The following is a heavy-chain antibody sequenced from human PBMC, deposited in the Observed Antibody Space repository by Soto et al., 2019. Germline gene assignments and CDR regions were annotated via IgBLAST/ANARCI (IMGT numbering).Heavy chain of an antibody. CDR2: IIPIFGTA. D-gene: IGHD2-15*01. V-gene: IGHV1-69*12. CDR3: ARDPPFERSGGGWRSL. Sequence: QVQLVQSGAAVKKPGSSVKVSCKASGGTFSSYAISWVRQAPGQGLEWMGGIIPIFGTANYAQKFQGRVTITADESTSTAYMELSSLRSEDTAVYYCARDPPFERSGGGWRSLWGQGTLVTVSS. J-gene: IGHJ4*02. CDR1: GGTFSSYA.